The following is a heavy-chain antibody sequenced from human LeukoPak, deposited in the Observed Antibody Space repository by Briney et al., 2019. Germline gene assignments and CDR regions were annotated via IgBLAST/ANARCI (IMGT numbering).Heavy chain of an antibody. Sequence: ASVKVSCKASGYTFTSYGISWVRQAPGQGLEWMGWISAYNGNTNYAQKLQGRVTMTTDTSTSTAYMELRSLRSDDTAVYYCARDVDVVVVAATPLDYWGQGTLVTVSS. D-gene: IGHD2-15*01. V-gene: IGHV1-18*04. CDR3: ARDVDVVVVAATPLDY. CDR1: GYTFTSYG. J-gene: IGHJ4*02. CDR2: ISAYNGNT.